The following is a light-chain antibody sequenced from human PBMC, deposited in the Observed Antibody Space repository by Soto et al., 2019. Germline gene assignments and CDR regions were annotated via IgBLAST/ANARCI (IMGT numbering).Light chain of an antibody. V-gene: IGLV2-14*01. Sequence: QLELTQPASVSGSPGQSITISCTGTNSDVGGYNYVSWYQQNPGKAPKLMIYEVSNRPSAVSNRFSGSKSGSTASLTISGLQAEDEADYYCSSYTSSSTMVFGGGTKLTVL. CDR2: EVS. J-gene: IGLJ2*01. CDR3: SSYTSSSTMV. CDR1: NSDVGGYNY.